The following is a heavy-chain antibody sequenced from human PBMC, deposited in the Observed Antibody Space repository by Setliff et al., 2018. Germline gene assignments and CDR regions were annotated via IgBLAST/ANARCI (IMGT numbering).Heavy chain of an antibody. D-gene: IGHD6-6*01. J-gene: IGHJ4*02. Sequence: SETLSLTCAAYGGTFSDYYWTWIRQPPGKGLEWIGEINHRGSTNYNPSLKSRATISIDTSKDQFSLKLISMGAADTAVYFCARGRNIAARLLDSWGQGALVTVPQ. CDR1: GGTFSDYY. V-gene: IGHV4-34*01. CDR3: ARGRNIAARLLDS. CDR2: INHRGST.